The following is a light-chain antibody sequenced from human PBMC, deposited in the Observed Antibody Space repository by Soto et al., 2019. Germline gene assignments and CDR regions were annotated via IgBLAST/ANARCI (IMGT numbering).Light chain of an antibody. CDR3: QQYASSVVYT. CDR1: QSLTTRY. Sequence: EIVLTQSPGTLSLSPGETATLSCRASQSLTTRYLAWYQQKPGQAPRLLIYAASTRATGTPDRFSGSGSGTDFTLTISSQEPEDFAVYFCQQYASSVVYTFGQGTKLEIK. J-gene: IGKJ2*01. CDR2: AAS. V-gene: IGKV3-20*01.